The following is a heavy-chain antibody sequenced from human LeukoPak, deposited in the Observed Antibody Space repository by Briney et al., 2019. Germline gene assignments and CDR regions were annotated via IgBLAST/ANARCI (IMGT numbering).Heavy chain of an antibody. D-gene: IGHD3-10*01. CDR2: ISAYNCNT. CDR3: ARGTVRGALPHFDP. Sequence: GASVKVSYQASGYTLTSYGISRVRQAPGQASEWMGWISAYNCNTNYVQKLQGRVTMITDTSTSTAYMEMRSLKSDDTAVYYCARGTVRGALPHFDPWGQGNLVTVSS. V-gene: IGHV1-18*01. J-gene: IGHJ5*02. CDR1: GYTLTSYG.